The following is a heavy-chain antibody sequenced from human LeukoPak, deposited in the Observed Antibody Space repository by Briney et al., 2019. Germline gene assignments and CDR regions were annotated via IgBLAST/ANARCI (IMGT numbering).Heavy chain of an antibody. J-gene: IGHJ6*02. CDR3: VRSQYSSGWYGNYYYYGMDV. V-gene: IGHV1-8*01. CDR2: MNPKSGNT. CDR1: GYIFTSND. Sequence: RASVKVSCKASGYIFTSNDINWVRQATGQGLEWMGWMNPKSGNTGYAQKFQGRVTMTRNTSLTTAYMELSSLLSEDTAVYYCVRSQYSSGWYGNYYYYGMDVWGQGTTVTVSS. D-gene: IGHD6-19*01.